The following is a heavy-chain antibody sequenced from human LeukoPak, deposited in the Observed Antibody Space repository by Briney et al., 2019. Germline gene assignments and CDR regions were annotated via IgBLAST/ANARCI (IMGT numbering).Heavy chain of an antibody. J-gene: IGHJ2*01. D-gene: IGHD4-17*01. CDR2: INPSDGST. Sequence: GASVKVSCKSSGYTFTSHYMHWVRQAPGQGLQWMGIINPSDGSTTSAQKFQGRVTMTRDTSTSTVYMELSSLRSEDTAVYYCARVNYGDYWYFDLWGRGTLVTVSS. CDR3: ARVNYGDYWYFDL. V-gene: IGHV1-46*03. CDR1: GYTFTSHY.